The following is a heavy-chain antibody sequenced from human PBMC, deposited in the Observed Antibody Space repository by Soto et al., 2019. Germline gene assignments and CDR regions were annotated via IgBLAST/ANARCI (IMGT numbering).Heavy chain of an antibody. V-gene: IGHV4-59*01. CDR3: ASGYCSSTSCYEGWFDP. CDR1: GGSISSYY. CDR2: IYYSGST. J-gene: IGHJ5*02. D-gene: IGHD2-2*01. Sequence: NPSETLSLTCTVSGGSISSYYWSWIRQPPGKGLEWIGYIYYSGSTNYNPSLKSRVTISVDTSKNQFSLKLSSVTAADTAVYYCASGYCSSTSCYEGWFDPWGQGTLVTVSS.